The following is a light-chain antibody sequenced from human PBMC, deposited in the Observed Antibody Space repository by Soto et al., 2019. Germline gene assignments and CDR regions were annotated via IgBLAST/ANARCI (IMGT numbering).Light chain of an antibody. CDR1: QSVVYSDGNAY. CDR2: TVS. J-gene: IGKJ1*01. V-gene: IGKV2-30*01. CDR3: MRGTHWLRT. Sequence: DVVMTQSPPSLPVTLGQPASISCRSSQSVVYSDGNAYLNWFQQRPGQSPRRLIYTVSNRDSGVXAXXLGGGSATDFPLKISGVEAEDGAIYYCMRGTHWLRTFGQGTRVEI.